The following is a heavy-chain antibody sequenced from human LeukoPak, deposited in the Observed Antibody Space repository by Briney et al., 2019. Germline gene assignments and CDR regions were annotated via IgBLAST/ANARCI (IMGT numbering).Heavy chain of an antibody. D-gene: IGHD6-19*01. CDR1: GGSISSGGYY. J-gene: IGHJ3*02. CDR3: ARAQAGAFDI. CDR2: IYHSGST. V-gene: IGHV4-30-2*01. Sequence: TSETLSLTCTVSGGSISSGGYYWSWIRQPPGKGLEWIGYIYHSGSTYYNPSLKSRVTISVDRSKNQFSLKLSSVTAADTAVYYCARAQAGAFDIWGQGTMVTVSS.